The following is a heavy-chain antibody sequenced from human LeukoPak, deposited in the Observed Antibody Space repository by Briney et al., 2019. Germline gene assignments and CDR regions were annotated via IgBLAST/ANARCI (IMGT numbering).Heavy chain of an antibody. V-gene: IGHV4-39*01. Sequence: SETLSLTCTVSGGSISSSSYYWGWIRQPPGKGLEWIGSIYYSGSTYYNPSLKSRVTISVDTSKNQFSLKLSSVTTADTAVYYCARPYSSGWYYFDYWGQGTLVTVSS. D-gene: IGHD6-19*01. CDR3: ARPYSSGWYYFDY. CDR1: GGSISSSSYY. J-gene: IGHJ4*02. CDR2: IYYSGST.